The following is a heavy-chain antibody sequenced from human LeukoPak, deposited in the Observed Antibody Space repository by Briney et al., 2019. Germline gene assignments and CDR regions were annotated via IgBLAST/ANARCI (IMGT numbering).Heavy chain of an antibody. Sequence: SETLSLTCTVSGDSISTYYWTWVRQPPGKTLEWIAYIYYSGSTKYNPSLKSRVTISVDSSKNQFSLKVTSVTPADTAVYYCARGFIMIGPWGQGTLVTVSS. D-gene: IGHD3-22*01. CDR2: IYYSGST. J-gene: IGHJ5*02. V-gene: IGHV4-59*01. CDR1: GDSISTYY. CDR3: ARGFIMIGP.